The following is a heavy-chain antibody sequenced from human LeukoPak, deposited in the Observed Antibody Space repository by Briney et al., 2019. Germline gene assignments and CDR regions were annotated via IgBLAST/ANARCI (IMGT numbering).Heavy chain of an antibody. CDR3: ARGGFYCGGDCYVDY. V-gene: IGHV4-34*01. Sequence: PSETLSLTCAVYGGSFSPYYWSWIRQPPGKGLEWIGEINHSGSTNYNPYLKSRVTISVDTSNNQFSLRLSSVTAADTAVYYCARGGFYCGGDCYVDYWGQGTLVTVSS. CDR1: GGSFSPYY. J-gene: IGHJ4*02. CDR2: INHSGST. D-gene: IGHD2-21*02.